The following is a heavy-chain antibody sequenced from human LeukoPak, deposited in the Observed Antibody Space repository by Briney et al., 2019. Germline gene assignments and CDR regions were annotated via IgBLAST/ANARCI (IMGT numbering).Heavy chain of an antibody. CDR2: ISSSGSTI. V-gene: IGHV3-11*04. CDR1: GFTFSDYY. J-gene: IGHJ4*02. D-gene: IGHD5-18*01. CDR3: ARAPGYSYAYYFDY. Sequence: GGSLRLSCAASGFTFSDYYMSWIRQAPGKGLEWVSYISSSGSTIYYADSVKGRFTISRDNAKHSLYLQMNSLRAEDTAVYFCARAPGYSYAYYFDYWGQGTLVTVSS.